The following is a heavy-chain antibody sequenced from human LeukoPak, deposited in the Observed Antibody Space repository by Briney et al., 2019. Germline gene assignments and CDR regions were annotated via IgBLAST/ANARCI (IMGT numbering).Heavy chain of an antibody. CDR3: TREATGYSWFDP. CDR1: GCTFTSYG. V-gene: IGHV1-18*01. J-gene: IGHJ5*02. CDR2: ISGYNGNT. Sequence: ASVKVSCKASGCTFTSYGISWVRQAPGQGLEWMGWISGYNGNTNYAQKFQGRVTMTTDTSTSTAYMELRSLRSDDTAVYYCTREATGYSWFDPWGQGTLVTVSS. D-gene: IGHD3-9*01.